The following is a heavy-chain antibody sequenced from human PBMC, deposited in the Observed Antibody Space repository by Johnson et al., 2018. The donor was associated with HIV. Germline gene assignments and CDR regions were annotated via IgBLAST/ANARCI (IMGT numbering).Heavy chain of an antibody. J-gene: IGHJ3*02. V-gene: IGHV3-11*04. CDR3: ARERRLGGAFDI. CDR2: ISSSGSNI. D-gene: IGHD3-16*01. CDR1: GFTFSDYY. Sequence: QVQLVESGGGLVQPGGSLRLSCAASGFTFSDYYMSWMRQAPGQGLDWVSYISSSGSNIYKADSVKGRFTISRDNAKNSLFLQMNSLRAEDTAVYYCARERRLGGAFDIWGHGTMVIVS.